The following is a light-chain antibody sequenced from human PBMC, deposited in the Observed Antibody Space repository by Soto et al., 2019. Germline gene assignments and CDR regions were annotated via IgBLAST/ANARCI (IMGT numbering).Light chain of an antibody. CDR3: QQYNNGPPIT. CDR1: QSVSSN. V-gene: IGKV3-15*01. CDR2: GAS. J-gene: IGKJ5*01. Sequence: EIVMTQSPATLSVSPGESATLSCRASQSVSSNLACYQQKPGQAPRLLIYGASTRATGIPARFSGSGSGTEFTLTISSLLSEDFAVYYCQQYNNGPPITFGQGTRLEIK.